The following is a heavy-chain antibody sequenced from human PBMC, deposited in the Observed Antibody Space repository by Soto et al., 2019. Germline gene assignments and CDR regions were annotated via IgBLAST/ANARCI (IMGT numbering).Heavy chain of an antibody. CDR2: IYYSGST. Sequence: SETLSLTCAVSGGSVSSSGYSWSWIRQPPGKGLEWIGYIYYSGSTYYNPSLKSRVTISVDTSKNQFSLKLSSVTAADTAVYYCARARGARYFDYWGQGTLVTVSS. CDR3: ARARGARYFDY. D-gene: IGHD2-15*01. J-gene: IGHJ4*02. V-gene: IGHV4-30-2*05. CDR1: GGSVSSSGYS.